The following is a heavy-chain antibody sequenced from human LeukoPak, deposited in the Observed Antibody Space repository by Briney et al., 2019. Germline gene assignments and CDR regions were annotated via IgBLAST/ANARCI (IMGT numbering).Heavy chain of an antibody. J-gene: IGHJ4*02. CDR2: IYYSGST. CDR3: ERSARYCSSTSCYEIPGDY. D-gene: IGHD2-2*01. Sequence: SETLSLTCTVSGGSISSGGYYWSWIRQHPGKGLEWIGYIYYSGSTYYNPSLKSRVTISVDTSKNQLSLKLSSVTAADTAVYYCERSARYCSSTSCYEIPGDYWGQGTLVTVSS. V-gene: IGHV4-31*03. CDR1: GGSISSGGYY.